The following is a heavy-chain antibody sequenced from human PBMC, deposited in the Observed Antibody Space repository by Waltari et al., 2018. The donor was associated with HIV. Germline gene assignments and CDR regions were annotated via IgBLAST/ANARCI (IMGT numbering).Heavy chain of an antibody. CDR3: AKGLRSGYRFDY. J-gene: IGHJ4*02. Sequence: EVQLLESGGGLVQPGGSLRLSCAASGLPFRRYAMRWVRKAPGKGLGWVSAISGSGGSTYYADSVKGRFTISRDNSKNTLYLQMNSLRAEDTAVYYCAKGLRSGYRFDYWGQGTLVTVSS. V-gene: IGHV3-23*01. D-gene: IGHD3-3*01. CDR2: ISGSGGST. CDR1: GLPFRRYA.